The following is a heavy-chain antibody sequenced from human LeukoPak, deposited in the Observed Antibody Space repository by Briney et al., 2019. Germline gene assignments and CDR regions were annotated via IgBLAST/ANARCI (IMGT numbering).Heavy chain of an antibody. CDR3: AGDRSYVDV. CDR2: INHSGST. J-gene: IGHJ6*03. Sequence: SETLSLTCAVYGGSFSGYYWSWIRQPPGKGLEWIGEINHSGSTNYNPSLKSRVTISVDTSENQFSLKLSSVTAADTAVYYCAGDRSYVDVWGKGTTVTVSS. CDR1: GGSFSGYY. V-gene: IGHV4-34*01.